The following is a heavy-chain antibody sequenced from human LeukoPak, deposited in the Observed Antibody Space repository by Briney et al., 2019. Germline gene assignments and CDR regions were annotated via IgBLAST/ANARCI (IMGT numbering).Heavy chain of an antibody. Sequence: PGGSLRLSCAASGFMFSSYSMNWARQAPGKGLEWVSYISPSSSAIYYADSVKGRFTISRDNAKNSLYLQMNSLRAEDTAVYYCAGVSKSATTGTVLDYWGQGTLVTVSS. V-gene: IGHV3-48*01. CDR3: AGVSKSATTGTVLDY. J-gene: IGHJ4*02. D-gene: IGHD6-13*01. CDR1: GFMFSSYS. CDR2: ISPSSSAI.